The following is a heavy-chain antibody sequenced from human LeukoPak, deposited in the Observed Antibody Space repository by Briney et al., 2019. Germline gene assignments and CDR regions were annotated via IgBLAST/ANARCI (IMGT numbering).Heavy chain of an antibody. CDR2: IYSGGST. D-gene: IGHD3-16*02. V-gene: IGHV3-66*01. CDR1: GFTVSSDY. J-gene: IGHJ3*02. Sequence: PGGSLRLSCAASGFTVSSDYMSWVRQAPGKGLEWVSVIYSGGSTYYADSVKGRFTISRDNSKNTLYLQMSSLRAEDTAVYYCARFRLRLGELSLGDAFDIWGQGTMVTVSS. CDR3: ARFRLRLGELSLGDAFDI.